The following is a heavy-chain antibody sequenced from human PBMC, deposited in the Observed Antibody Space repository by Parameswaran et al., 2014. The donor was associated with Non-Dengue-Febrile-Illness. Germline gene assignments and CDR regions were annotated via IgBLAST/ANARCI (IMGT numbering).Heavy chain of an antibody. CDR2: IIPIFGTA. Sequence: WVRQAPGQGLEWMGGIIPIFGTANYAQKFQGRVTITADKSTSTAYMELSSLRSEDTAVYYCARVSFRGNWEKSAFDIWGQGTMVTVSS. CDR3: ARVSFRGNWEKSAFDI. J-gene: IGHJ3*02. D-gene: IGHD7-27*01. V-gene: IGHV1-69*06.